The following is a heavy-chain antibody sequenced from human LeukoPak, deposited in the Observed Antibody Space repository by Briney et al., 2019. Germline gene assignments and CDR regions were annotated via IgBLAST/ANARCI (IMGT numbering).Heavy chain of an antibody. CDR2: ISSSSSYI. D-gene: IGHD3-10*01. Sequence: GGSLRLSCAASGFTFSSYSMNWVRQAPGKGLEWASSISSSSSYIYYADSVKGRFTISRDNAKNSLYLQMNSLRAEDTAVYYCASNPSSGSYYMYYFDYWGQGTLVTVSS. CDR1: GFTFSSYS. J-gene: IGHJ4*02. V-gene: IGHV3-21*01. CDR3: ASNPSSGSYYMYYFDY.